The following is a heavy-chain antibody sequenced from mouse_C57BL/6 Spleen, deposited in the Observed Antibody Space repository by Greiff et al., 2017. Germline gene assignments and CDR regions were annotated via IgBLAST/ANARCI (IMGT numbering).Heavy chain of an antibody. J-gene: IGHJ4*01. D-gene: IGHD1-1*01. CDR2: IHPNSGST. CDR3: ARSFYYYGSSQVMDY. V-gene: IGHV1-64*01. CDR1: GYTFTSYW. Sequence: QVQLQQPGAELVKPGASVKLSCKASGYTFTSYWMHWVKQRPGQGLEWIGMIHPNSGSTNYNEKFKSKATLTVDKSSSTAYMQLSSLTSEDSAVYYCARSFYYYGSSQVMDYWGQGTSVTVSS.